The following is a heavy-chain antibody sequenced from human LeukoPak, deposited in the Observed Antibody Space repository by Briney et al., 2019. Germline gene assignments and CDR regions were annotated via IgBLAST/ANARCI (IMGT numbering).Heavy chain of an antibody. CDR3: ARDLYGGSGDFDY. J-gene: IGHJ4*02. CDR1: GGTFSSYA. D-gene: IGHD3-10*01. CDR2: IIPILGIA. V-gene: IGHV1-69*04. Sequence: SVKVSCKASGGTFSSYAISWVRQAPGQWLEWMGRIIPILGIANYAQKFQGRVTITADKSTSTAYMELSSLRSEDTAVYYCARDLYGGSGDFDYWGQGTLVTVSS.